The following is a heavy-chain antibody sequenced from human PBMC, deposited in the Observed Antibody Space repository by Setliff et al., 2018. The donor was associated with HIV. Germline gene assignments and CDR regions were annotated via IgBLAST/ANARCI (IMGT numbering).Heavy chain of an antibody. J-gene: IGHJ3*02. CDR3: ACPKEGYSGSGGAFQI. Sequence: PGGSLRLSCAGSGFSFSSNWIHWVRQTAGKGLLWVSRISPDGSSTMYADSVKGRFTISRDNAKNTLYLQMNSLTADDAAMYYCACPKEGYSGSGGAFQIWGQGTMVTVSS. D-gene: IGHD3-10*01. CDR2: ISPDGSST. CDR1: GFSFSSNW. V-gene: IGHV3-74*03.